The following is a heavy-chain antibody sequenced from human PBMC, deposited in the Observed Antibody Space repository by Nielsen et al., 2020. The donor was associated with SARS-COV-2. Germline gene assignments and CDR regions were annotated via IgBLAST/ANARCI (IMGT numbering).Heavy chain of an antibody. D-gene: IGHD3-10*01. Sequence: VRQMPGKGLEWVSYISSSSSYTNYADSVKGRFTISRDNAKNSLYLQMNSLRAEDTAVYYCARDQYYYGSGRPPLDVWGQGTTVTVSS. CDR2: ISSSSSYT. J-gene: IGHJ6*02. V-gene: IGHV3-11*05. CDR3: ARDQYYYGSGRPPLDV.